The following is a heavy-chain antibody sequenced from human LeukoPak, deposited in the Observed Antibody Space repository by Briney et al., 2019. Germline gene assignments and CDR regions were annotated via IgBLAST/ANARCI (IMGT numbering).Heavy chain of an antibody. CDR1: GYTFTSYY. CDR2: INPSGGST. J-gene: IGHJ5*02. CDR3: AKDMYSSSVPNWFDP. V-gene: IGHV1-46*01. Sequence: ASVKVSCKASGYTFTSYYMHWVRQAPGQGLEWMGIINPSGGSTSYAQKFQGRVTMTRDMSTSTVYMELSSLRSEDTAVYYCAKDMYSSSVPNWFDPWGQGILVTVSS. D-gene: IGHD6-13*01.